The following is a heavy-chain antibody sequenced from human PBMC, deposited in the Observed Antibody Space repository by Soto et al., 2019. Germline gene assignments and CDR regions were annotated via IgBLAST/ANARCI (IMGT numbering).Heavy chain of an antibody. CDR1: VFTFAKHW. V-gene: IGHV3-74*01. Sequence: GSLRLCCAVSVFTFAKHWMHWVRQAPGKGLEWVSRMNSDGSTTDYADSVKGRFTVSRDNAKNTLYLQMNSLRAEDTAVYYCATAEVDYWGPGTLVTVSS. CDR2: MNSDGSTT. CDR3: ATAEVDY. J-gene: IGHJ4*02.